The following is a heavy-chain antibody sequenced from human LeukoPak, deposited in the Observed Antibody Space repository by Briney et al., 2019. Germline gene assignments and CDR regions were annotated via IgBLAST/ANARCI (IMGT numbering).Heavy chain of an antibody. CDR3: ARGYYYDSSGYYGLDG. J-gene: IGHJ5*02. CDR1: GGSFSGYY. D-gene: IGHD3-22*01. Sequence: SETLSPTCAVYGGSFSGYYWSWIRQPPGKGLEWIGEINHSGSTNYNPSLKSRVTISVDTSENQFSLKLSSVTAADTAVYYCARGYYYDSSGYYGLDGWGQGTLVTVSS. CDR2: INHSGST. V-gene: IGHV4-34*01.